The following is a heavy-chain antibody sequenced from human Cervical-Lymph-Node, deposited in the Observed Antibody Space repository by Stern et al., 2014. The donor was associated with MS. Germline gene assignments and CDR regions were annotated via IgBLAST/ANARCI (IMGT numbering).Heavy chain of an antibody. CDR3: ARRLSDDYGDYVADY. D-gene: IGHD4-17*01. V-gene: IGHV1-3*01. J-gene: IGHJ4*02. CDR2: INAGNGNT. Sequence: QVQLVQSGAEVKKPGASVKVSCKASGYTFTSYAMHWVRQAPGQRLEWMGWINAGNGNTKYSQKFQGRVTITRDTSASTAYMELSSLRSEDTAVYYCARRLSDDYGDYVADYWGQGTLVTVSS. CDR1: GYTFTSYA.